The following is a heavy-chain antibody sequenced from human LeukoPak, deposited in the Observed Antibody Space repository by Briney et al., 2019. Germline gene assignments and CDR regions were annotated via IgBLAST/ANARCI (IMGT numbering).Heavy chain of an antibody. CDR1: GFTFSSYA. CDR3: ARNRGWQQFDD. J-gene: IGHJ4*02. CDR2: INQDGSRN. V-gene: IGHV3-7*01. D-gene: IGHD5-24*01. Sequence: GGSLRLSCAASGFTFSSYAMHWVRQAPGKGLEWVANINQDGSRNTYLESVMGRFTISRDNAKNSLYLQMSHLRVEDTAVYYCARNRGWQQFDDWGQGTLVIVSS.